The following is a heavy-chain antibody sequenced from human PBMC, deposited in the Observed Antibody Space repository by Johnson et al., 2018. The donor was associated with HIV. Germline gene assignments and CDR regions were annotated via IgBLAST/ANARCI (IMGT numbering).Heavy chain of an antibody. J-gene: IGHJ3*02. CDR2: ISYDGSNK. CDR3: ASGLGIVGATRSAFDI. V-gene: IGHV3-30*04. D-gene: IGHD1-26*01. CDR1: GFTFNSYA. Sequence: QVQLVESGGGVVQPGRSLRLSCAASGFTFNSYATHWVRQAPGKGLEWVAVISYDGSNKYYADSVKGRFTISRDNSKNTLYLQMNSLRAEDTAVYYCASGLGIVGATRSAFDIWGQGTMVTVSS.